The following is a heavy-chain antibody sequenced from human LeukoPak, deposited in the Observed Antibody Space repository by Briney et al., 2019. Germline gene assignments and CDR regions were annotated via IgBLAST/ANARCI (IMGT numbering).Heavy chain of an antibody. V-gene: IGHV4-59*01. Sequence: SETLSLTCIVSGDSISSDYWSWVRQPPGKGLEWIGYIFYSGRTNYNPSLRSRVTISVDTSRTQFSLQLGSVTAADTAVYFCARFNGEGWAFAMDVWGQGTTVSVSS. D-gene: IGHD3-10*01. CDR3: ARFNGEGWAFAMDV. CDR2: IFYSGRT. J-gene: IGHJ6*02. CDR1: GDSISSDY.